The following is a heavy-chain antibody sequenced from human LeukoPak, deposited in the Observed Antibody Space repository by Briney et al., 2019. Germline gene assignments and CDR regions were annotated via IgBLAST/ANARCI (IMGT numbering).Heavy chain of an antibody. CDR1: GGTFSSYD. CDR3: ARASGGYSYGQPMGY. J-gene: IGHJ4*02. D-gene: IGHD5-18*01. CDR2: IIPIFGTA. V-gene: IGHV1-69*06. Sequence: SVKVSCKASGGTFSSYDISWVRQAPGQGLEWMGGIIPIFGTANYAQKFQGRVTITADKSTSTAYMELSSLRSEDTAVYYCARASGGYSYGQPMGYWGQGTLVTVSS.